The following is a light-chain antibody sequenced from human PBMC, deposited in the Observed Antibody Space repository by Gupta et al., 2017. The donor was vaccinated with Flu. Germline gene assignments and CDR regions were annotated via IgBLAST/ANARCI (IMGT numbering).Light chain of an antibody. Sequence: EIVLTQSPATLSLSPGERATLSCRASQSVGSFLAWYQQKPGQAPRLLIYDASNRATGIPARFSGSGSGTDFILTINSREPEDFAVYYCQQRINWPRTFGQGTKVEIK. J-gene: IGKJ1*01. CDR2: DAS. CDR1: QSVGSF. V-gene: IGKV3-11*01. CDR3: QQRINWPRT.